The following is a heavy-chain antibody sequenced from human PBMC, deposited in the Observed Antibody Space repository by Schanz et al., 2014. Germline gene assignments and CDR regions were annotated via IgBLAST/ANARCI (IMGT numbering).Heavy chain of an antibody. D-gene: IGHD5-18*01. Sequence: QVQLQESGPGLVKPSQTLSLTCTVSGGSIRSGTYYWSWIRQPAGKGLEWIGRVYTSGSTNYNPSLKSRVTRSLDTSNNQFSLTLTSQTAADTAVYYCARDTAWRLDLWGRGTLVTVSS. V-gene: IGHV4-61*02. J-gene: IGHJ2*01. CDR3: ARDTAWRLDL. CDR1: GGSIRSGTYY. CDR2: VYTSGST.